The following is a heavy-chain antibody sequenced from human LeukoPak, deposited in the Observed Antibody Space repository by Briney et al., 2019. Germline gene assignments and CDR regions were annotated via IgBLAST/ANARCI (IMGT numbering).Heavy chain of an antibody. CDR2: IKSKTDGSTT. CDR1: GFTFSNAW. CDR3: TSHPSGGSWPNDY. V-gene: IGHV3-15*01. D-gene: IGHD2-15*01. Sequence: PGGSLRLSCAASGFTFSNAWMSWVRQAPGKGLEWVGRIKSKTDGSTTDYAAPVKGRFTISRDDSKNTLYLQMNSLKTEDTAVYYCTSHPSGGSWPNDYWGQGTLVTVSS. J-gene: IGHJ4*02.